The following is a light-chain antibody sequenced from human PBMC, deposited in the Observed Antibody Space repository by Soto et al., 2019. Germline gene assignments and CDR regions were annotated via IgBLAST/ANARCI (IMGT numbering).Light chain of an antibody. Sequence: QSALTQPRSVSGSPGQSVTISCTGTSSDVGGYNYVSWYQQHPGKAPKLMIYDVSKRPSGVPDRFSGSKSGNTASLTISGLQAEDEADYYCCPYAGSYTYVFGTGTKV. V-gene: IGLV2-11*01. CDR3: CPYAGSYTYV. CDR1: SSDVGGYNY. J-gene: IGLJ1*01. CDR2: DVS.